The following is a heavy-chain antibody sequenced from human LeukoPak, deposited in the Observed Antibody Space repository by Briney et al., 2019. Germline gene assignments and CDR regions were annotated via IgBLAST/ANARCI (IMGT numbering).Heavy chain of an antibody. CDR1: GFTVSSNY. Sequence: PGGSLRLSCAASGFTVSSNYMSWVRQAPGEGLEWVSVIYSGGGTYYADSVKGRFTISRDNAKNSLYLQMNSLRDEDTAVYYCARDIYWYFDLWGRGTLVTVSS. V-gene: IGHV3-53*01. CDR3: ARDIYWYFDL. CDR2: IYSGGGT. J-gene: IGHJ2*01.